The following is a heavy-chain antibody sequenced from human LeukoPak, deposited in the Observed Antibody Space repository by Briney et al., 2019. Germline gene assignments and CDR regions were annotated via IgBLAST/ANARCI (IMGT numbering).Heavy chain of an antibody. D-gene: IGHD2-15*01. CDR2: IRYDGSNK. Sequence: GGSLRLSCAASGFTFSSYGMHWVRQAPGKGLERVAFIRYDGSNKYYADSVKGRFTISRDNSKNTLYLQMNSLRAEDTAVYYCAKDMVVTKYYFDYWGQGTLVTVSS. J-gene: IGHJ4*02. CDR3: AKDMVVTKYYFDY. V-gene: IGHV3-30*02. CDR1: GFTFSSYG.